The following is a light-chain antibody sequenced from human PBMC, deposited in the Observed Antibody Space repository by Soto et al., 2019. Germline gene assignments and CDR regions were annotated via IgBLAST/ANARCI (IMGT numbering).Light chain of an antibody. V-gene: IGKV1-39*01. Sequence: DLPMTQSPSSLSACVEARVLLSCRASQSISNHLNWYQQQPGKAPKLLIFAASSLQSGVPSRFSGSRSGPDFTLTISSLQPDDFAAYYCQHDNSYPWTFGQGTKV. CDR1: QSISNH. J-gene: IGKJ1*01. CDR3: QHDNSYPWT. CDR2: AAS.